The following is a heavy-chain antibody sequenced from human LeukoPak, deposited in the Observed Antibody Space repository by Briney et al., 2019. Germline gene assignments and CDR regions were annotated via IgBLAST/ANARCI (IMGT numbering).Heavy chain of an antibody. CDR1: GGTFSSYA. D-gene: IGHD3-22*01. CDR3: ARGGYYGEETDY. Sequence: SVKVSCKASGGTFSSYAISWVRQAPGQGLEWMGGIIPIFGTANYAQKFQGRVTMTTDTSTSTAYMELRSLRSDDTAVYYCARGGYYGEETDYWGQGTLVTVSS. V-gene: IGHV1-69*05. CDR2: IIPIFGTA. J-gene: IGHJ4*02.